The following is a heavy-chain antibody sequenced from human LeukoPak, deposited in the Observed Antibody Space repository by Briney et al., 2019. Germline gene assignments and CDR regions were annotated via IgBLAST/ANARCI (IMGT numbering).Heavy chain of an antibody. Sequence: GGSLRLSCAASGFTFSSYGMHWVRQAPGKGLEWVAVISYDGSNKYYADSVKRRFTISRDNSKNTLYLQMNSLRAEDTAVYYCAKGSTLFDIWGEGTMVTVSS. CDR1: GFTFSSYG. CDR2: ISYDGSNK. CDR3: AKGSTLFDI. D-gene: IGHD3-10*01. V-gene: IGHV3-30*18. J-gene: IGHJ3*02.